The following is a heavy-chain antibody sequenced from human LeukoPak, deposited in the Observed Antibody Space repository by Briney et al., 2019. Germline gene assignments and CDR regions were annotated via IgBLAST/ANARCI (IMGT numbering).Heavy chain of an antibody. CDR2: INPNSGGT. V-gene: IGHV1-2*02. J-gene: IGHJ6*02. D-gene: IGHD6-13*01. CDR1: GYTFTGYY. Sequence: ASVKVSCKASGYTFTGYYMHWVRQAPGQGLEWMGWINPNSGGTNYAQKFQGRVTMTRDTSISTAYMELSRLRSDDTAVYYCAREASKQHHSPSYYYYYGMDVWGQGTTVTVSS. CDR3: AREASKQHHSPSYYYYYGMDV.